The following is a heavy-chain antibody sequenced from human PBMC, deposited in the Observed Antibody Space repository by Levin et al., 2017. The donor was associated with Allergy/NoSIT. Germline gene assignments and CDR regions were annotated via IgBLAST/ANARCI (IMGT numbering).Heavy chain of an antibody. Sequence: GGSLRLSCAASGFTFSSYSMNWVRQAPGKGLEWVSSISSSSSYIYYADSVKGRFTISRDNAKNSLYLQMNSLRAEDTAVYYCARDRSAYCGGDCYPEAFDIWGQGTMVTVSS. CDR3: ARDRSAYCGGDCYPEAFDI. D-gene: IGHD2-21*02. V-gene: IGHV3-21*01. J-gene: IGHJ3*02. CDR2: ISSSSSYI. CDR1: GFTFSSYS.